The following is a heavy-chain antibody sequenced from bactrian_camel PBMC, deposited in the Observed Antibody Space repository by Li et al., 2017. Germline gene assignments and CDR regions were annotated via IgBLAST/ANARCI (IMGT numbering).Heavy chain of an antibody. CDR2: ADADRRT. Sequence: HVQLVESGGGSVQAGGSLILSCAFSGATYSRRCMAWFRRAPGKGREAVAAADADRRTIYGDFVEGRFTIDRDNARNILYLRMHDLKPEDTAMYYCAAEPMVECTGIFIMSDDFGYWGQGTQVTVS. CDR3: AAEPMVECTGIFIMSDDFGY. V-gene: IGHV3S26*01. J-gene: IGHJ6*01. D-gene: IGHD2*01. CDR1: GATYSRRC.